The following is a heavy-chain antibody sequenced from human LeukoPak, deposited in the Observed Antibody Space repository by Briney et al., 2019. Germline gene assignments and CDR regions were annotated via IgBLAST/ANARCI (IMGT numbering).Heavy chain of an antibody. V-gene: IGHV4-39*01. J-gene: IGHJ4*02. CDR2: IYYSGST. CDR1: GGSISSSSYY. D-gene: IGHD3-3*01. CDR3: ARGRYYDFWSGYFFDY. Sequence: PSETLSLTCTVSGGSISSSSYYWGWIRQPPGKGLEWIGSIYYSGSTYYNPSLKSRVTISVDTSKNQFSLKLSSVTAADTAVYYCARGRYYDFWSGYFFDYWGQGTLVTVSS.